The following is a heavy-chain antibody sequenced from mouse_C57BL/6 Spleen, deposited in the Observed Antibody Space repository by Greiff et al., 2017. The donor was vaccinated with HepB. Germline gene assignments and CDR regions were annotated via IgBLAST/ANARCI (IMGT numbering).Heavy chain of an antibody. CDR1: GYTLTSYW. CDR2: IDPSDSYT. CDR3: ARTRVHGYDEYFDV. V-gene: IGHV1-69*01. D-gene: IGHD2-2*01. Sequence: QVQLQQPGAELVMPGASVKLSCKASGYTLTSYWMHWVKQRPGQGLEWIGEIDPSDSYTNYNQKFKGKSTLTVDKSSSTAYMQLSSLTSEDSAVYYCARTRVHGYDEYFDVWGTGTTVTVSS. J-gene: IGHJ1*03.